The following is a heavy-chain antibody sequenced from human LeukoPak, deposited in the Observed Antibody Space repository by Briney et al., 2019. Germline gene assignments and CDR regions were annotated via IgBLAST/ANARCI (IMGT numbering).Heavy chain of an antibody. CDR3: ARVKSGWLNDVFDI. V-gene: IGHV3-21*01. J-gene: IGHJ3*02. D-gene: IGHD6-19*01. CDR2: ISSSSSYI. CDR1: GFTFSRYS. Sequence: GGSLRLSCAASGFTFSRYSMNWVRQAPGKGLEWVSSISSSSSYIYYADSVKGRFTISRDNAKNSLSLQMNSLRAEDTAVYYCARVKSGWLNDVFDIWGQETMVSVSS.